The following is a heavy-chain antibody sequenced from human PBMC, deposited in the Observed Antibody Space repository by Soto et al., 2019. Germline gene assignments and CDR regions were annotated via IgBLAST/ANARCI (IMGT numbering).Heavy chain of an antibody. CDR3: ARCLRPILTGPSYYYGMDV. V-gene: IGHV1-2*04. Sequence: ASVKVSCKASGYTFTGYYMHWVRQAPGQGLEWMGWINPNSGGTNYAQKFQGWVTMTRDTSISTAYMELSRLRSDDTAVYYCARCLRPILTGPSYYYGMDVWGQGTTVTVSS. CDR1: GYTFTGYY. D-gene: IGHD3-9*01. J-gene: IGHJ6*02. CDR2: INPNSGGT.